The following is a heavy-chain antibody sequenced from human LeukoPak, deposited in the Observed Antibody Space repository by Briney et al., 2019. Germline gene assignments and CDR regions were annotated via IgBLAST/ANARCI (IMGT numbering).Heavy chain of an antibody. V-gene: IGHV3-30*03. CDR3: ARGAHKRDDYGGFFDY. D-gene: IGHD4-23*01. J-gene: IGHJ4*02. CDR1: GFTFDDYG. CDR2: ISSDGSKK. Sequence: PGGSLRLSCAASGFTFDDYGMSWVRQAPGKGLEWVAVISSDGSKKDYADSVKGRFTISRDNSKNTLYLQMNSLRAEDTAVYYCARGAHKRDDYGGFFDYWGQGTLVTVSS.